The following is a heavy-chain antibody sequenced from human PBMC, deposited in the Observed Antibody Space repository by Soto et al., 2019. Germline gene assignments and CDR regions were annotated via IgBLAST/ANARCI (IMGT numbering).Heavy chain of an antibody. CDR1: GYTFTSYG. Sequence: ASVKVSCKASGYTFTSYGISWVRQAPGRGLEWMGWISAYNGNTNYAQKLQGRVTMTTDTSTSTAYMELRSLRSDDTAVYYCARDECSSTSCYYYYGMDVWGQGTTVTVSS. V-gene: IGHV1-18*01. CDR3: ARDECSSTSCYYYYGMDV. CDR2: ISAYNGNT. D-gene: IGHD2-2*01. J-gene: IGHJ6*02.